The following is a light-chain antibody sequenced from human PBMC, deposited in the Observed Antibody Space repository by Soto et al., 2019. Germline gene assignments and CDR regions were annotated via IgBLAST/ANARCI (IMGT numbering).Light chain of an antibody. Sequence: QPVLTQPPSASGTPGQRVTISCSGSSSNIGSNTVNWYQQLPGTAPKLLIYSNNHRPSGVPDRCSGSRSGTSASLAISGLQSEDEADYYCSTWDDSLNGGVFGGGTQLTVL. J-gene: IGLJ3*02. V-gene: IGLV1-44*01. CDR2: SNN. CDR3: STWDDSLNGGV. CDR1: SSNIGSNT.